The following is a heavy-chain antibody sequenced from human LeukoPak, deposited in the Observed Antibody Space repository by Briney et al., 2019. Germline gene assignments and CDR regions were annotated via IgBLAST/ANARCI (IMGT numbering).Heavy chain of an antibody. J-gene: IGHJ4*02. CDR2: INHSGST. V-gene: IGHV4-34*01. Sequence: SETLSLTCAVYGGSFSGYYWSWIHQPPGKGLEWIGEINHSGSTNYNPSLKSRVTISVDTSKNQFSLKLSSVTAADTAVYYCARAASGGLLGDSWGQGTLVTVSS. CDR3: ARAASGGLLGDS. D-gene: IGHD3-16*02. CDR1: GGSFSGYY.